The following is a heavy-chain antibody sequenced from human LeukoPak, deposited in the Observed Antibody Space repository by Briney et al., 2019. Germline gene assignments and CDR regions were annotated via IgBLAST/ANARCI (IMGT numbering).Heavy chain of an antibody. V-gene: IGHV4-39*07. D-gene: IGHD1-7*01. CDR2: IYYSGST. CDR1: GGSISSSGYY. Sequence: SETLSLTCTVSGGSISSSGYYWGWIRQPPGKGLEWIASIYYSGSTYYNPSLKSRVTISVDTSKNQFSLKLSSVTAADTAVYYCARDSSDWNYGRFDPWGQGTLVTVSS. J-gene: IGHJ5*02. CDR3: ARDSSDWNYGRFDP.